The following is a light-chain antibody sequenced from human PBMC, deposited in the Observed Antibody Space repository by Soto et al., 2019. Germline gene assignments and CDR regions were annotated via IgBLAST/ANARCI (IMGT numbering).Light chain of an antibody. CDR3: SSYTSRSTWV. V-gene: IGLV2-14*01. Sequence: QSALTQPASVSGSPGQSTTIPYTGTSSDVGGYNYVSWYQQHPGQAPKLMIYEVTNRPSGVSNRFSGSKSGNTASLTISGLQAEDEADYYCSSYTSRSTWVFGGGTKVTVL. CDR1: SSDVGGYNY. CDR2: EVT. J-gene: IGLJ3*02.